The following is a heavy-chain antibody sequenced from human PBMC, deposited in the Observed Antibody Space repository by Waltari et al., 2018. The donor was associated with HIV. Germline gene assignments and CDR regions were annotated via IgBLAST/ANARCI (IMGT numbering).Heavy chain of an antibody. CDR3: ARKYSSSWGAPFDY. CDR2: IWYDGSKK. J-gene: IGHJ4*01. D-gene: IGHD6-13*01. V-gene: IGHV3-33*01. CDR1: GFTLSSHG. Sequence: QVQLLEAGGGVVQPGRCSRLSCATSGFTLSSHGMHWVPQAPGRGLEWVTVIWYDGSKKYYADSVKGRFTISRDNSKNTLYLQMNSLRIEDTAVYYCARKYSSSWGAPFDYWGQEPWSPSPQ.